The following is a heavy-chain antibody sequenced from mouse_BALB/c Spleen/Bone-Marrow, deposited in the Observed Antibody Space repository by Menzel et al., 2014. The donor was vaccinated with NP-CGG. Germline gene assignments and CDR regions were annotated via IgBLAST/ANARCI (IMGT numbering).Heavy chain of an antibody. J-gene: IGHJ3*01. V-gene: IGHV1-47*01. CDR3: TRGGEYAY. CDR1: GYTFTTYP. Sequence: VQLQQSGAELVKPGASVKMSCKAFGYTFTTYPIEWMKQNHGKSLEWIGNFHPYNDDTKYNEKFKGKAKLTVEKSSSEVYLRPRRLASDRSGVCRVTRGGEYAYWGQGTLVTVSA. CDR2: FHPYNDDT. D-gene: IGHD2-5*01.